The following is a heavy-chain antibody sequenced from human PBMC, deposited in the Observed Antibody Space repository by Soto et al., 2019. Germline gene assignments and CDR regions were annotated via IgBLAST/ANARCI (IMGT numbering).Heavy chain of an antibody. Sequence: EVQLVESGGGLVQPGGSLRLSCAASGFTFSTYSMNWVRQAPGRGLEWVSYISSSTSTIFYADSVKGRFTISRDNAKNSLYLQMNSLRDEDTAVYYCARGSYSSGWYAAFDIWGQGTMVTVSS. V-gene: IGHV3-48*02. J-gene: IGHJ3*02. CDR3: ARGSYSSGWYAAFDI. CDR2: ISSSTSTI. D-gene: IGHD6-19*01. CDR1: GFTFSTYS.